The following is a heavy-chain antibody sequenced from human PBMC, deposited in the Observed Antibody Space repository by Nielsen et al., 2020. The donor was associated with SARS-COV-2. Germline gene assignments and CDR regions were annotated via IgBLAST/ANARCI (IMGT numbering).Heavy chain of an antibody. J-gene: IGHJ4*02. V-gene: IGHV1-46*01. CDR3: ARDSSGTYRRVDY. CDR1: GYTFTNNY. CDR2: INPTNGGT. D-gene: IGHD3-22*01. Sequence: ASVKVPCKASGYTFTNNYMHWVRQAPGQGLEWMGLINPTNGGTTYAQKFLGTVTMTRDTSTSTVYMELSSLRSDDTAVYYCARDSSGTYRRVDYWGQGTLVTVSS.